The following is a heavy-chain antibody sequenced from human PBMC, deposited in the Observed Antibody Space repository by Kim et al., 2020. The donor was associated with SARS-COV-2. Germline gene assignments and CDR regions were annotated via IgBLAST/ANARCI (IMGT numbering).Heavy chain of an antibody. CDR1: GFTFSSYW. CDR2: INSDGSST. D-gene: IGHD2-21*01. CDR3: ARVAYYNWFDP. Sequence: GGSLRLSCAASGFTFSSYWMHWVRQAPGKGLVWLSRINSDGSSTSYADSVKGRFTISRDNAKNTLYLQMNSPRAEDTAVYYCARVAYYNWFDPWGQGTLVTVSS. J-gene: IGHJ5*02. V-gene: IGHV3-74*01.